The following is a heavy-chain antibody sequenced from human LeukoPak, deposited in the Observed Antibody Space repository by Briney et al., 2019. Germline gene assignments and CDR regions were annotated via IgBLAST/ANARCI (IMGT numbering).Heavy chain of an antibody. J-gene: IGHJ6*03. CDR1: GFTFSSYN. CDR3: ARDPYNGAYSEGYYYYYMDV. D-gene: IGHD1-1*01. Sequence: PGGSLRLSCAASGFTFSSYNMNWVRQAPGKGLEWVSSITSSSSYTFYADSVKGRFTISRDNAKNSLYLQMNSLRAEDTAIYYCARDPYNGAYSEGYYYYYMDVWGKGTTVTVSS. V-gene: IGHV3-21*01. CDR2: ITSSSSYT.